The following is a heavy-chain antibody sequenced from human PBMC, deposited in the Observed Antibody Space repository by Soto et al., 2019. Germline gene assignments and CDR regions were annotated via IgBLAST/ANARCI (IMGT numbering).Heavy chain of an antibody. D-gene: IGHD2-21*01. J-gene: IGHJ6*02. V-gene: IGHV3-33*01. Sequence: GGSLRLSCAASGFTFSGNGMHWVRQAPGKGLEWVAVIWYDGSDKKYADSVKGRFAISRDNSKNTLYLQMNSLRAEDTAVYYCARDVVETDYYYYYYGMDVWGQGTTVTVSS. CDR3: ARDVVETDYYYYYYGMDV. CDR1: GFTFSGNG. CDR2: IWYDGSDK.